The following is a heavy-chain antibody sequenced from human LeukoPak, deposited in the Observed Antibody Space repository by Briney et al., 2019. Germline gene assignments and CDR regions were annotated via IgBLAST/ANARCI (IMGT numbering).Heavy chain of an antibody. J-gene: IGHJ6*03. V-gene: IGHV1-46*01. CDR3: ARDLQVAPTIGYYMDV. CDR2: INPSGGST. Sequence: ASVKVSCKASGYTFTSYYMHWVRQAPGQGLEWMGIINPSGGSTSYAQKFQGRVTMTRDTSTSTVYMELSSLRSEDTAVYYCARDLQVAPTIGYYMDVWGKGTTVTVSS. D-gene: IGHD2-15*01. CDR1: GYTFTSYY.